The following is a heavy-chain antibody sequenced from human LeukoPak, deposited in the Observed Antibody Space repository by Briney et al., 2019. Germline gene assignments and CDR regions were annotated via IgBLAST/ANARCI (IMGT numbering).Heavy chain of an antibody. D-gene: IGHD3-22*01. V-gene: IGHV3-30*18. J-gene: IGHJ4*02. Sequence: EGSLRLSCAASGFTFSSYGMHWVRQAPGKGLEWVAVISYDGSNKYYADSVKGRFTTSRDNSKNTLYLQMNSLRAEDTAVYYCAKGYYDSSIDYWGQGTLVTVSS. CDR3: AKGYYDSSIDY. CDR1: GFTFSSYG. CDR2: ISYDGSNK.